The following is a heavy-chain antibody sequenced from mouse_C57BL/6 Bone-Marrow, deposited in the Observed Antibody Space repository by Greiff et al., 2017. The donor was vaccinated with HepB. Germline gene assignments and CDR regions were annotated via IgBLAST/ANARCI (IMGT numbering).Heavy chain of an antibody. J-gene: IGHJ3*01. V-gene: IGHV1-76*01. D-gene: IGHD1-1*01. CDR2: IYPGSGNT. CDR3: ARGGYYYGSSAWFAY. Sequence: QVQLQQSGAELVRPGASVKLSCKASGYTFTDYYINWVKQRPGQGLEWIARIYPGSGNTYYNEKFKGKATLTAEKSSSTAYMQLSSLTSEDSAVYFCARGGYYYGSSAWFAYWGQGTLVTVSA. CDR1: GYTFTDYY.